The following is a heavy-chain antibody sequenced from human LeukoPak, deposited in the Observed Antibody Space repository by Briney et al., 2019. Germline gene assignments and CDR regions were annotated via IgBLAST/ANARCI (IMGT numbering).Heavy chain of an antibody. Sequence: GASVKVSCKASGYTFTGYYMHWVRQAPGQGLEWMGWINPNSGGTNYAQKFQGRVTMTRDTSISTAYMELSSLRSEDTAVYYCARDSRRIAAAIDYWGQGTLVTVSS. CDR2: INPNSGGT. J-gene: IGHJ4*02. V-gene: IGHV1-2*02. CDR3: ARDSRRIAAAIDY. CDR1: GYTFTGYY. D-gene: IGHD6-13*01.